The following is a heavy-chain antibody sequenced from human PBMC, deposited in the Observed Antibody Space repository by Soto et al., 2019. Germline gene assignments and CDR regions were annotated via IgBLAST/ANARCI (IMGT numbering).Heavy chain of an antibody. J-gene: IGHJ3*02. Sequence: GGSLRLSCAASGFTFSSYWMHWVRQAPGKGLVWVSRINSDGSSTSYADSVKGRFTISRDNAKNTLYLQMNSLRAEDTAVYYCAREGSEGYYYDSSGDAFDIWGQGTMVTVSS. CDR1: GFTFSSYW. V-gene: IGHV3-74*01. D-gene: IGHD3-22*01. CDR3: AREGSEGYYYDSSGDAFDI. CDR2: INSDGSST.